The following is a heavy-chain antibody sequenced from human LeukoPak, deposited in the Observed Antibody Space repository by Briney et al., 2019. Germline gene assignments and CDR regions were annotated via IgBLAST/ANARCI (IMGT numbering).Heavy chain of an antibody. CDR1: GGSISSSSYY. CDR2: IYYSGST. CDR3: ARRGLRAQLWLVEATRKNWFDP. J-gene: IGHJ5*02. D-gene: IGHD5-18*01. Sequence: PSETLSLTCTVSGGSISSSSYYWGWIRQPPGKGLEWIGSIYYSGSTYYNPSLKSRVTISVDTSKNQFSLKLSSVTAADTAVYYCARRGLRAQLWLVEATRKNWFDPWGRGTLVTVSS. V-gene: IGHV4-39*01.